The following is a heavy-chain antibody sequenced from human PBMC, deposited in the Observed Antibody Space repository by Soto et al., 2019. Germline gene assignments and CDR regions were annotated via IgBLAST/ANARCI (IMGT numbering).Heavy chain of an antibody. J-gene: IGHJ3*02. CDR2: IYWNDDK. CDR3: AHRFYGSGSYYRPDAFDI. CDR1: GFSLSTSGVG. D-gene: IGHD3-10*01. Sequence: QITLKESGPTLVQPTQTLTLTCTFSGFSLSTSGVGVGWIRQPPGKALEWLALIYWNDDKRYSPSLKSRLTITKDTSQTQVVLTMTNMDPVDTATYYCAHRFYGSGSYYRPDAFDIWGQGTMVTVSS. V-gene: IGHV2-5*01.